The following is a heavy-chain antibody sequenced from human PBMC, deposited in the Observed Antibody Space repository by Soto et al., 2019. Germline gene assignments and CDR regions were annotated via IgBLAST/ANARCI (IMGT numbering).Heavy chain of an antibody. CDR3: ARHRATVTTWPDFFDY. Sequence: SETLSLTCTVSYDSISGYYWSWIRQPPGGGLEWIAYIYFTGSATYNPSLKSRVTISLGPSNNQFSLKLSSVTAADTAIYYCARHRATVTTWPDFFDYWGQGNLVTVSS. CDR2: IYFTGSA. D-gene: IGHD4-4*01. CDR1: YDSISGYY. V-gene: IGHV4-59*08. J-gene: IGHJ4*02.